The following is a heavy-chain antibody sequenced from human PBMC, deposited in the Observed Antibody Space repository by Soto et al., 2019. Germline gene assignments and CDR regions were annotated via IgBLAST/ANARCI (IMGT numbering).Heavy chain of an antibody. Sequence: SGPTLVNPTQTLTLTCTFSAFSLSTNGVGVGWIRQPPGKPLEWLAVIYWNEDKRYSRSLKSRLSITKDTSKNQVVLTMTTMDPVDTATYYCVHTVMVHTIPRGHYFDPWRPASLLTFSA. V-gene: IGHV2-5*01. CDR1: AFSLSTNGVG. D-gene: IGHD2-8*01. CDR2: IYWNEDK. J-gene: IGHJ4*02. CDR3: VHTVMVHTIPRGHYFDP.